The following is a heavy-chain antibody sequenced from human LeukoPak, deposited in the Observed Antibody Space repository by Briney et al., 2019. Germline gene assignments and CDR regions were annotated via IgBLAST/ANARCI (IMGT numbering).Heavy chain of an antibody. CDR1: GGAISSYY. J-gene: IGHJ4*02. D-gene: IGHD3-9*01. V-gene: IGHV4-4*07. CDR3: ARENYDILTGYPHFDH. Sequence: SETLSLTCTVSGGAISSYYWSWIRQPAGRGLEWVGRIYTSGSTNYNPSLKSRVTMSVDTSKNQFSLKLSSVTAADTAVYYCARENYDILTGYPHFDHWGQGTLVTVSS. CDR2: IYTSGST.